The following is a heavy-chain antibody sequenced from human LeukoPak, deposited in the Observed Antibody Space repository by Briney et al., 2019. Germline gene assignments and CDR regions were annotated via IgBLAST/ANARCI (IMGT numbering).Heavy chain of an antibody. CDR1: GYTFTGYN. V-gene: IGHV1-2*02. Sequence: GASVKVSCKASGYTFTGYNMHWVRQAPGQGLEWMGWINPNSGGTNYAQKFQGRVTMTRDTSISTAYMELSGLRSDDTAVYYCARGQPSIAAAGTGDYWGQGTLVTVSS. J-gene: IGHJ4*02. CDR3: ARGQPSIAAAGTGDY. CDR2: INPNSGGT. D-gene: IGHD6-13*01.